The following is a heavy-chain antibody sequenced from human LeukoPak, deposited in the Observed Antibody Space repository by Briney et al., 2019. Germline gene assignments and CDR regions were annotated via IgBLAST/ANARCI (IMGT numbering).Heavy chain of an antibody. V-gene: IGHV1-69*05. J-gene: IGHJ6*03. CDR3: ARGIVGAPYYYYYYMDV. Sequence: SVKVSCKASGGTFSSYAISWVRQAPGQGLEWMGGIVPIFGTANYAQKFQGRVTLTTDESTSTAYMELSSLRSEDTAVYYCARGIVGAPYYYYYYMDVWGKGTTVTVSS. CDR2: IVPIFGTA. CDR1: GGTFSSYA. D-gene: IGHD1-26*01.